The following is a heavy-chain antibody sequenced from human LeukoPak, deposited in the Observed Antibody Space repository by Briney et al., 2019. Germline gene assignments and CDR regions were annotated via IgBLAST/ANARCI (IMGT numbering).Heavy chain of an antibody. V-gene: IGHV3-21*01. Sequence: GGSLRLXCAASGFTFSSYSMKWVRQAPGKGLEWVSSISSSSSYIYYADSVKGRFTISRDNAKNSLYLQMNSLRAEDTAVYYCARDRRKGQLTDWGQGTLVTVSS. J-gene: IGHJ4*02. D-gene: IGHD6-13*01. CDR3: ARDRRKGQLTD. CDR1: GFTFSSYS. CDR2: ISSSSSYI.